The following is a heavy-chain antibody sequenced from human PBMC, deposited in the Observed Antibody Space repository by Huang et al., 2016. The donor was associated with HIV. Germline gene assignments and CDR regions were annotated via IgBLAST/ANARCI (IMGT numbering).Heavy chain of an antibody. Sequence: EVQLMESGGGLVKPGGSLRLSCAASGFTFSSYSMNGVRQAPGKGLEWVASISSSGTNTLYADSVKGRFTISRDNGKKSLYLQLNNLRAEDTAVYYCARGYCGSTTCSRQDYYYYYGMDVWGQGTTVTVSS. J-gene: IGHJ6*02. CDR2: ISSSGTNT. CDR3: ARGYCGSTTCSRQDYYYYYGMDV. CDR1: GFTFSSYS. V-gene: IGHV3-21*02. D-gene: IGHD2-2*01.